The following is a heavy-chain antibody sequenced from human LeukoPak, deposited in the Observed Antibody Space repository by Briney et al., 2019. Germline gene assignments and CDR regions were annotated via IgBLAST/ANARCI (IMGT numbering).Heavy chain of an antibody. D-gene: IGHD6-13*01. CDR3: ARGYSSSWYWFDP. J-gene: IGHJ5*02. V-gene: IGHV3-30-3*01. Sequence: GGSLRLSCAASGFTFSSYAMHWVRQAPGKGLEWVAVISYDGSNKYYADSVKGRFTISRDNSKNTLYLQMNSLRAEDTAVYYCARGYSSSWYWFDPWGQGTLVTVSP. CDR2: ISYDGSNK. CDR1: GFTFSSYA.